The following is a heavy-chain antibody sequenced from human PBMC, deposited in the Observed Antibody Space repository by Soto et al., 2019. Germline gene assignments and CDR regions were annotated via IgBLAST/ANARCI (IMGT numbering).Heavy chain of an antibody. J-gene: IGHJ6*02. Sequence: SETLSLTCTVSGGSISSGGYYWSWIRQHPGKGLEWIGYIYYSGSTYYNPSLKSRVTISVDTSKNQFSLKLSSVTAADTAVYYCARHLGGNHYYYGMDVWGQGTTVTVSS. V-gene: IGHV4-31*03. D-gene: IGHD3-16*01. CDR2: IYYSGST. CDR3: ARHLGGNHYYYGMDV. CDR1: GGSISSGGYY.